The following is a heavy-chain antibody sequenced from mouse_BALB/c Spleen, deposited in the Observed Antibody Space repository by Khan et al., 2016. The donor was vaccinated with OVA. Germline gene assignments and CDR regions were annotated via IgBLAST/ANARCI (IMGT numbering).Heavy chain of an antibody. V-gene: IGHV14-3*02. CDR2: IDPANGNN. CDR3: SYSLLLNPMDY. CDR1: GFNIKDTY. Sequence: VQLQHSGAEFVKPGASVKLSCILSGFNIKDTYMHWVKQRPEQGLDWIGRIDPANGNNKYDPKFPGKATMSADTSSNTAYLQLSRLKSENTAAYYCSYSLLLNPMDYWGRGTSVTVSS. D-gene: IGHD1-2*01. J-gene: IGHJ4*01.